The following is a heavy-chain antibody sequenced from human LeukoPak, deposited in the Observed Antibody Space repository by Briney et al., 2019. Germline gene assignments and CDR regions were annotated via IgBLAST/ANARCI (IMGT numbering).Heavy chain of an antibody. CDR1: GGSFSGYY. CDR3: ARVLLMWTGYSSGWFDP. J-gene: IGHJ5*02. CDR2: INHSGST. V-gene: IGHV4-34*01. Sequence: SETLSLTCAVYGGSFSGYYWSWIRQPPGKGLEWIGEINHSGSTNYNPSLKSRVTISVDTSKNQFSLKLSSVTAADTAVYYCARVLLMWTGYSSGWFDPWGQGTLVTVSS. D-gene: IGHD3/OR15-3a*01.